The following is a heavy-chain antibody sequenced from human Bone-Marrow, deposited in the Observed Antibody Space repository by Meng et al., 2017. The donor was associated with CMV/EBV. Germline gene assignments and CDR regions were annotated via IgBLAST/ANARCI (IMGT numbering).Heavy chain of an antibody. CDR3: ARESEVFGVDYFDY. CDR2: ISYDGSNK. CDR1: GFTFSTYW. J-gene: IGHJ4*02. Sequence: GESLKISCVASGFTFSTYWMTWVRQAPGKGLEWVAVISYDGSNKYYADSVKGRFTISRDNSKNTLYLQMNSLRDEDTAVYYCARESEVFGVDYFDYWGQGTLVTVSS. V-gene: IGHV3-30-3*01. D-gene: IGHD3-3*01.